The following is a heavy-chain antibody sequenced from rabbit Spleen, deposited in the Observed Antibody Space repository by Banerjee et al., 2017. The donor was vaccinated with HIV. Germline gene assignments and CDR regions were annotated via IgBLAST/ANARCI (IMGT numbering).Heavy chain of an antibody. CDR3: ARDFDF. Sequence: QSLEESGGDLVKPGASLTLTCTASGFSSSSVYWIYWVRQAPGKGLEWIETIFGGSTDTIDSTSWAKARFAISKTSSPTVTLQMTSLTAADTATCFCARDFDFWGPGTLVTVS. CDR2: IFGGSTDTI. V-gene: IGHV1S40*01. CDR1: GFSSSSVYW. J-gene: IGHJ6*01.